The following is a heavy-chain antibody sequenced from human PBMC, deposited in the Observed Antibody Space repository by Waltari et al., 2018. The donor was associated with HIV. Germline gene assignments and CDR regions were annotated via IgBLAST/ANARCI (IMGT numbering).Heavy chain of an antibody. CDR2: IYYSGGT. D-gene: IGHD6-6*01. J-gene: IGHJ5*02. CDR3: ARPSTGSSSSRVIGGWDWFDP. CDR1: GGSISSSSYY. Sequence: QLQLQESGPGLVKPSETLSLTCTVSGGSISSSSYYWGWIRQPPGKGLEWIGSIYYSGGTYANPSLKRRVTISVDTSKNQFSLKLSSVTAADTAVYYCARPSTGSSSSRVIGGWDWFDPWGQGTLVTVSS. V-gene: IGHV4-39*01.